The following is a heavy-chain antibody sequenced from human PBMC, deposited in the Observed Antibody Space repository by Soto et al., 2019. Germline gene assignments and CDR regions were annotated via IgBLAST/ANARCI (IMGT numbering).Heavy chain of an antibody. CDR3: ARGGGGYSGYEFFFDP. V-gene: IGHV4-34*01. Sequence: SETLSLTCAVYGGSFSGYYWSWIRQPPGKGLEWIGEINHSGSTNYNPSLKSRVTISVDTSKNQFSLKLSSVTAADTAVYYCARGGGGYSGYEFFFDPWGQGTLVTVSS. J-gene: IGHJ5*02. CDR2: INHSGST. CDR1: GGSFSGYY. D-gene: IGHD5-12*01.